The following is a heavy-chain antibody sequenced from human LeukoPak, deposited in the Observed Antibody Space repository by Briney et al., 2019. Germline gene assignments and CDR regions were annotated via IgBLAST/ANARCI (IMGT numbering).Heavy chain of an antibody. V-gene: IGHV4-59*01. CDR3: ARTTMVRGVIKNYYYMDV. CDR1: GGSISSYY. CDR2: IYYSGYT. Sequence: SETLSLTCTVSGGSISSYYWSWIRQPPGKGLEWIGYIYYSGYTNYNPSLKSRVTISVDTSKNQFSLKLSSVTAADTAVYYCARTTMVRGVIKNYYYMDVWGKGTTVTISS. D-gene: IGHD3-10*01. J-gene: IGHJ6*03.